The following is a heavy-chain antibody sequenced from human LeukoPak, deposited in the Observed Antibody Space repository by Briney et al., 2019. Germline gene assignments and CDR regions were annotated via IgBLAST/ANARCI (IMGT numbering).Heavy chain of an antibody. V-gene: IGHV3-33*01. CDR3: ARGGFTGSYMRGYFDY. D-gene: IGHD3-3*01. CDR1: GFNFRNYG. J-gene: IGHJ4*02. Sequence: GGSLRLSCAASGFNFRNYGRHWVRQAPGKGLEWVAIIWNDATYKFYADSVKGRFTISRDNSQNTLYLQMNSLRADDTVLYYCARGGFTGSYMRGYFDYWGQGALVTVSS. CDR2: IWNDATYK.